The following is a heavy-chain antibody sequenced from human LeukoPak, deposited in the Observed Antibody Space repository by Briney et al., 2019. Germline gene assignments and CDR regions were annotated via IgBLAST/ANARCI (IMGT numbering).Heavy chain of an antibody. J-gene: IGHJ6*02. Sequence: PGGSLRLSCAASEFTFSSYAMSWVRQAPGKGLEWVSAISGSGGSTNYADSVKGRFTISRDNSKNTLYLQMNSLRAEDTAVYYCAKVLRPGYCSGGSCHNYYYYGMDVWGQGTTVTVSS. D-gene: IGHD2-15*01. CDR3: AKVLRPGYCSGGSCHNYYYYGMDV. CDR2: ISGSGGST. CDR1: EFTFSSYA. V-gene: IGHV3-23*01.